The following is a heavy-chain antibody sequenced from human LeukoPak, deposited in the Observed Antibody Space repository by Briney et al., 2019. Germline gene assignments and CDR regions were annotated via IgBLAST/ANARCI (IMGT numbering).Heavy chain of an antibody. J-gene: IGHJ4*02. CDR3: ARPRDTAMGGFDY. Sequence: GESLKISCKGSGYSFTSYWIGWVRQMPGKGLEWMGIIYPGDSDTRYSPSFQGQVTISADKSISIAYLQWSSLKASDTALYYCARPRDTAMGGFDYWGQGTLVTVSS. V-gene: IGHV5-51*01. CDR2: IYPGDSDT. CDR1: GYSFTSYW. D-gene: IGHD5-18*01.